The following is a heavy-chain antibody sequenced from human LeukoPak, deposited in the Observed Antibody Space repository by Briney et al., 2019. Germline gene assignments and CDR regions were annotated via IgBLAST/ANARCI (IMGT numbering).Heavy chain of an antibody. J-gene: IGHJ4*02. CDR2: ISRSGEST. D-gene: IGHD3-16*01. Sequence: GGSLRLSCAASGFTFSGLAMSWIRQAPGKGLEWVSSISRSGESTFYADSVRGRFTISRDNSKNTVSLQMESLRAEDTALYYCAKDYAVGSIDYWGQGTLVAVSS. CDR3: AKDYAVGSIDY. V-gene: IGHV3-23*01. CDR1: GFTFSGLA.